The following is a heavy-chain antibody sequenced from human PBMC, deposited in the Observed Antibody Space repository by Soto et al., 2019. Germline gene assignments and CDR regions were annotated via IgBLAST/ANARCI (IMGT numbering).Heavy chain of an antibody. CDR2: IYYSGST. CDR1: GGSISSGDYY. J-gene: IGHJ5*02. V-gene: IGHV4-30-4*01. CDR3: ARARITMVRGVITNTKWIDP. D-gene: IGHD3-10*01. Sequence: QVQLQESGPGLVKPSQTLSLTCTVSGGSISSGDYYWSWIRQPPGKGLEWIGYIYYSGSTYYNPSLKSRVTISVDTSKNQFSLKLSSVTAADTAVYYCARARITMVRGVITNTKWIDPWGQGTLVTVSS.